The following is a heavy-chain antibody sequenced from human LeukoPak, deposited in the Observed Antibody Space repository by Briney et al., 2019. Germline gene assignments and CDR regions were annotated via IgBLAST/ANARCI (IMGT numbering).Heavy chain of an antibody. CDR2: ISSSGSTI. CDR3: ARGDRSGWYRGGFDP. D-gene: IGHD6-19*01. CDR1: GFTVSSNF. Sequence: GGSLRLSCAASGFTVSSNFMNWVRQAPGKGLEWVSYISSSGSTIYYADSVKGRFTISRDNAKNSLYLQMNSLRAEDTAVYYCARGDRSGWYRGGFDPWGQGTLVTVSS. V-gene: IGHV3-11*01. J-gene: IGHJ5*02.